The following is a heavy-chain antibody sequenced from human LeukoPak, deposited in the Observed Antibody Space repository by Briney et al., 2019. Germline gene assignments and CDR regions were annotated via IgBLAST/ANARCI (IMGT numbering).Heavy chain of an antibody. Sequence: GGSLRLSCAASGFTFSSYSMNWVRQAPGKGLEWVSYISSSGSTIYYADSVKGRFAISRDNAKNSLYLQMNSLRAEDTAVYYCARVGYCSGGSCYRYAFDIWGQGTMVTVSS. J-gene: IGHJ3*02. D-gene: IGHD2-15*01. CDR3: ARVGYCSGGSCYRYAFDI. CDR1: GFTFSSYS. CDR2: ISSSGSTI. V-gene: IGHV3-48*01.